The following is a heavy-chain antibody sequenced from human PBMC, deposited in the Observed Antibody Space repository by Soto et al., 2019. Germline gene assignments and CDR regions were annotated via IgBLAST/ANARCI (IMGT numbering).Heavy chain of an antibody. CDR1: GYSFPSQW. CDR2: INPADSDI. Sequence: GESLKISCKGSGYSFPSQWIGWVRQTPGKGLEWMGIINPADSDIKYSPSFQGQVTISADKSIGTAYLQWSSLKASDTAMYYCARHQRDDASRKIDCWGQGTLVTVSS. D-gene: IGHD3-16*01. J-gene: IGHJ4*02. V-gene: IGHV5-51*01. CDR3: ARHQRDDASRKIDC.